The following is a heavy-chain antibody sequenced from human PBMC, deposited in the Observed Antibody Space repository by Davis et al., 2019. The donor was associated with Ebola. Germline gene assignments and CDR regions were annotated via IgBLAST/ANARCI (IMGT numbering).Heavy chain of an antibody. D-gene: IGHD6-19*01. Sequence: HSQTLSLTCAISGDSVSTAGWNWIRHSPSSGLEWLGRTYYNSKWYNDYAVSVKSRITINPDTSKNQFSLHLNSVTPEDTAVYYCARGWLGSGMDVWGQGTPVTVSS. CDR3: ARGWLGSGMDV. J-gene: IGHJ6*02. CDR2: TYYNSKWYN. V-gene: IGHV6-1*01. CDR1: GDSVSTAG.